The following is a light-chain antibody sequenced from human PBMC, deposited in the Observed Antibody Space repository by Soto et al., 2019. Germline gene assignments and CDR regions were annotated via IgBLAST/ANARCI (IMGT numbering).Light chain of an antibody. CDR2: WAS. V-gene: IGKV4-1*01. Sequence: DIVVTQSPDSLAVPLGERATINCKSSQSVLYSPNNKNYLAWYQHKPGQPPKMLIYWASIRESGVPDRFSGSGSGTDFTLTISSLQSEDVAVYYCQQYYTNSWSFGQGTKVDIK. CDR1: QSVLYSPNNKNY. J-gene: IGKJ1*01. CDR3: QQYYTNSWS.